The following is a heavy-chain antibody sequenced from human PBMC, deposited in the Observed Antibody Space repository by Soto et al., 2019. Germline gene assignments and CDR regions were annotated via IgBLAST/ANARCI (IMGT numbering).Heavy chain of an antibody. J-gene: IGHJ4*02. Sequence: SESLSLTSTFSGCAISIGVYACSWIRQHPGKGLEWIGYIYYSGSTYYNPSLKSRVTISVDTSKNQFSLKLSSVTAADTAVYYCARSGYSYGPNPLLYWGQGTLVTVS. D-gene: IGHD5-18*01. CDR3: ARSGYSYGPNPLLY. CDR1: GCAISIGVYA. CDR2: IYYSGST. V-gene: IGHV4-31*03.